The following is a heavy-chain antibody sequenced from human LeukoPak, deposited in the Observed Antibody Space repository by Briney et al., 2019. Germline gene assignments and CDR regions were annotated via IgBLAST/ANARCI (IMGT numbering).Heavy chain of an antibody. J-gene: IGHJ4*02. D-gene: IGHD3-22*01. CDR3: ARDKYYDSSGYFSYYFDY. CDR1: GFIFSSYA. CDR2: ISYDGSNK. V-gene: IGHV3-30-3*01. Sequence: GGSLRLSCAASGFIFSSYAMHWVRQAPGKGLEWVAVISYDGSNKYYADSVRGRFTISRDNSKNTLYLQMNSLRAEDTAVYYCARDKYYDSSGYFSYYFDYWGQGTLVTVSS.